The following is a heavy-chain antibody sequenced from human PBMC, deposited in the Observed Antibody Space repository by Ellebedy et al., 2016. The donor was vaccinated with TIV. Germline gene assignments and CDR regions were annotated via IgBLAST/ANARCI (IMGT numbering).Heavy chain of an antibody. CDR3: ARDPVGVGPAVDV. J-gene: IGHJ3*01. Sequence: PGGSLRLSCAASGLTFSSHAMSWVRQAPGKGLEWVSSITKSGGNTYYADSVKGRFTISRDNSKDTLFLQMNSLRAEDTAIYFCARDPVGVGPAVDVWGQGTMVTVSS. V-gene: IGHV3-23*01. D-gene: IGHD4-23*01. CDR1: GLTFSSHA. CDR2: ITKSGGNT.